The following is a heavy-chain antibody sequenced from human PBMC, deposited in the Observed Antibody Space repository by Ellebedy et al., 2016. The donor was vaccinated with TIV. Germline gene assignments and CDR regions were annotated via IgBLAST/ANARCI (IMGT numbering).Heavy chain of an antibody. CDR3: ARGSVKWIQLWLGRLGHNWFDP. CDR1: GYTFTSYD. CDR2: MNPNSGNT. Sequence: AASVKVSCKASGYTFTSYDINWVRQATGQGLEWMGWMNPNSGNTGYAQKFQGRVTMTRNTSISTAYMELSSLRSEDTAVYYCARGSVKWIQLWLGRLGHNWFDPWGQGTLVTVSS. J-gene: IGHJ5*02. V-gene: IGHV1-8*01. D-gene: IGHD5-18*01.